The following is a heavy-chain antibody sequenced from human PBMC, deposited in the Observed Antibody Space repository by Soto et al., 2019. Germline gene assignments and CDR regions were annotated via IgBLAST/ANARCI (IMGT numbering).Heavy chain of an antibody. V-gene: IGHV3-30*03. CDR3: XXXXXXXXXXXXXXVDV. CDR2: ISFDASYE. Sequence: QVQLVESGGGVVQPGRSLRLSCSASGFTFSSYGMHWVRQAPGKGLEWVAIISFDASYEYYADSVKGRFTISRDNSKXXXXXXXXXXXXXXXXXXXXXXXXXXXXXXXXXXVDVWGQGTTVTVSS. J-gene: IGHJ6*02. CDR1: GFTFSSYG.